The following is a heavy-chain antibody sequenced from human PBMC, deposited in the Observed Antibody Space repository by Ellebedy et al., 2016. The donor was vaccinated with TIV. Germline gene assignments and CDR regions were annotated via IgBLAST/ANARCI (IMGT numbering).Heavy chain of an antibody. J-gene: IGHJ3*02. CDR1: GFSLRTSGMC. Sequence: SGPTLVKPTQTLTLTCTFSGFSLRTSGMCVTWIRQPPGKALEWLARIDWDDDKYYSTSLKTRLTISKDTPKNQVVPTMTNMDPVDTATYYCARLPHDSSGTNAFDIWGQGTMVTVSS. CDR2: IDWDDDK. CDR3: ARLPHDSSGTNAFDI. V-gene: IGHV2-70*11. D-gene: IGHD3-22*01.